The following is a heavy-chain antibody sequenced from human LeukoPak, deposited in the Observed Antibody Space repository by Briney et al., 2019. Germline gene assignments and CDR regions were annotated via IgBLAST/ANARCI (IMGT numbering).Heavy chain of an antibody. CDR1: GYTFTNYG. CDR2: INPNSGGT. V-gene: IGHV1-2*02. D-gene: IGHD5-18*01. Sequence: ASVKVSCKASGYTFTNYGISWVRQAPGQGLEWMGWINPNSGGTNYAQKFQGRVTMTRDTSISTAYMELSSLRSDDTAVYYCARVTEHTAMVHWYFDLWGRGTLVTV. CDR3: ARVTEHTAMVHWYFDL. J-gene: IGHJ2*01.